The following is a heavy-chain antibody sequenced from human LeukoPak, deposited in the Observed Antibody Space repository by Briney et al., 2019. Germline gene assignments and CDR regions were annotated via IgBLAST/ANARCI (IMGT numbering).Heavy chain of an antibody. V-gene: IGHV3-49*04. D-gene: IGHD5-12*01. CDR1: GFTFGDYA. CDR3: TRAPSGYDPNWFDP. J-gene: IGHJ5*02. Sequence: PGRSLRLSCTASGFTFGDYAMSWVRQAPGKGLEWVGFIRSKAYGGTTEYAASVKGRFTIPRDDSKSIAYLQMNSLKPEDTAVYYCTRAPSGYDPNWFDPWGQGTLVTVSS. CDR2: IRSKAYGGTT.